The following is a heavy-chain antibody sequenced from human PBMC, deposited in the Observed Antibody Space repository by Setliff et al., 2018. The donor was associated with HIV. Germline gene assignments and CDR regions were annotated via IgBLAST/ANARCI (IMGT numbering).Heavy chain of an antibody. V-gene: IGHV4-59*08. D-gene: IGHD6-19*01. CDR3: ARRRSSGWYHYFDY. CDR2: VDYSEST. CDR1: GGSINDQY. Sequence: SETLSLTCTVPGGSINDQYFSWIRQPPGKGLEWIGSVDYSESTKYNPSLNSRGTISLDTSKRELSLKLNSVTAADTAVYYCARRRSSGWYHYFDYWGQGTLVTVSS. J-gene: IGHJ4*02.